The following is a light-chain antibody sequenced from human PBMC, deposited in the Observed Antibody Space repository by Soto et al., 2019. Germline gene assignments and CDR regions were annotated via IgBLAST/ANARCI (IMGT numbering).Light chain of an antibody. V-gene: IGKV1-39*01. CDR1: QSINRH. Sequence: IQLAQSPSSLSSSVLDIFTISCRASQSINRHLNWFQQKPGKAPKLLIYATSSLQSGVPSRFSGSGSGTDFTLAISSLQPEDFATYYCQQSYSNPRTFGQGTRLEIK. J-gene: IGKJ5*01. CDR2: ATS. CDR3: QQSYSNPRT.